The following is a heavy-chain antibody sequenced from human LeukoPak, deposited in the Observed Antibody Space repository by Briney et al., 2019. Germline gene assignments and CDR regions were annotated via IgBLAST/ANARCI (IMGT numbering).Heavy chain of an antibody. CDR2: INHSGST. V-gene: IGHV4-34*01. CDR3: ASGRWNYFDY. Sequence: SETLSLTCAVYGGSFSGYYWSWIRQPPGKGLEWIGEINHSGSTNYNPSLKGRVTISVDTSKNQFSLKLSSVTAADTAVYYCASGRWNYFDYWGQGTLVTVSS. D-gene: IGHD4-23*01. CDR1: GGSFSGYY. J-gene: IGHJ4*02.